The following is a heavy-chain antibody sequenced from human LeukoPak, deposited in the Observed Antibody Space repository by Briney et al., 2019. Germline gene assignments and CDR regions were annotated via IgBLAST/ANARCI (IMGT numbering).Heavy chain of an antibody. CDR2: IYPGGNT. CDR3: ARASDYSDNSGFSGTLGY. V-gene: IGHV4-4*02. J-gene: IGHJ4*02. Sequence: PSGTLSLTCAVSGGSISSSYWWSWVRQPPGKGLEWIGEIYPGGNTNYNPSLRSRVTISVDKSKNQFSLRLSSVTAADTAMYYCARASDYSDNSGFSGTLGYWGQGTLVTVSS. D-gene: IGHD3-22*01. CDR1: GGSISSSYW.